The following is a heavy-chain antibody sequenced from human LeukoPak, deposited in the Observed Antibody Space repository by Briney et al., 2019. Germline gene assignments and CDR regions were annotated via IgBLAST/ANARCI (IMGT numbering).Heavy chain of an antibody. Sequence: SQTLSLTCTVSGGSISSGSYYWRWIRQPAGKGLEWIGRIYTSGSTNYNPSLKSRVTISVDTSKNQFSLNLSSVTAADTAVYYCARETSLWFDHWGQGTLVTVSS. J-gene: IGHJ5*02. CDR3: ARETSLWFDH. V-gene: IGHV4-61*02. CDR2: IYTSGST. CDR1: GGSISSGSYY.